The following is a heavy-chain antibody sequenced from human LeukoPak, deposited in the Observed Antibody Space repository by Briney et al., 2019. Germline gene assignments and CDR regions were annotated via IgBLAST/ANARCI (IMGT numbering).Heavy chain of an antibody. J-gene: IGHJ4*02. D-gene: IGHD3-16*01. Sequence: PGGSLRLSCGASRFTFSNYGMHWVRQAPGKGLGWVAIISSDGTKKSYADSVKGRFTISRDNSKNTLYLQMNSLKIEDTAMYYCARDVPGAYWVWGQGTLVTVSS. CDR3: ARDVPGAYWV. CDR1: RFTFSNYG. CDR2: ISSDGTKK. V-gene: IGHV3-30*03.